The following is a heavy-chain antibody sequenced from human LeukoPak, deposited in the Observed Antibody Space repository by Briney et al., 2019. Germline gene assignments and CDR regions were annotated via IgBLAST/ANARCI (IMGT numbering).Heavy chain of an antibody. CDR2: IYDSGTT. J-gene: IGHJ4*02. CDR3: ARGGDRRGFDY. CDR1: GGSISDGGYY. D-gene: IGHD1-14*01. Sequence: PSETLSLTCTVSGGSISDGGYYWSWIRQHPGKGLEWIGYIYDSGTTYYSPALQSRVNISVDTSDNKFSLKLKSLTAADTAVYYCARGGDRRGFDYWGQGTLVTVSS. V-gene: IGHV4-31*03.